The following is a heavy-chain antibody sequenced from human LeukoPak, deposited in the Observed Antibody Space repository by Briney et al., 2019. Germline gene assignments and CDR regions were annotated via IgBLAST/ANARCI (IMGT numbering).Heavy chain of an antibody. CDR3: ARDPAPTTDDGYSSP. V-gene: IGHV3-20*04. CDR2: INWNGGST. Sequence: GGSLRLSCAASGFTFDDYGMSWVRQAPGKGLEWVSGINWNGGSTGYADSVKGRFTIFRDNAKNSLYLQMNSLRAEDTALYYCARDPAPTTDDGYSSPWGQGTLVTVSS. D-gene: IGHD2-2*03. J-gene: IGHJ5*02. CDR1: GFTFDDYG.